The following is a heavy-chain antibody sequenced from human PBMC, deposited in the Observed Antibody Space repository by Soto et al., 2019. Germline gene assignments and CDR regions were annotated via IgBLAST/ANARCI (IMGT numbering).Heavy chain of an antibody. CDR1: GFSFSDYF. CDR3: ARPSGYSYGTGYFDY. Sequence: ASVKVSCKASGFSFSDYFMHWVRQAPGQGLEWMGIINPSGDSRNYAQKFQGRVTITRDTSTSTVYMELSSLRSEDTAVYYCARPSGYSYGTGYFDYWGQGTLVTVSS. V-gene: IGHV1-46*01. J-gene: IGHJ4*02. CDR2: INPSGDSR. D-gene: IGHD5-18*01.